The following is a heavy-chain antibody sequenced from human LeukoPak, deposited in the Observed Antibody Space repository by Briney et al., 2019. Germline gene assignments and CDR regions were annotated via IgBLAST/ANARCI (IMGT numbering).Heavy chain of an antibody. D-gene: IGHD4-23*01. V-gene: IGHV3-66*02. CDR2: IYSGGYT. Sequence: PGGSLRLSCAASGFTVSSNYMSWVRQAPGKGLEWVSVIYSGGYTYYADSVKGRFTISRDNSKNTLYLQMNSLRAEDTAVYYCARDPDYGGNWEGDYFDYWGQGTLVTVSS. CDR1: GFTVSSNY. CDR3: ARDPDYGGNWEGDYFDY. J-gene: IGHJ4*02.